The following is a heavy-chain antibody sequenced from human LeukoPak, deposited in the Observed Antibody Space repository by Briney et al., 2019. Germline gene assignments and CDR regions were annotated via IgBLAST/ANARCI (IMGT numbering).Heavy chain of an antibody. V-gene: IGHV4-59*12. CDR3: ARGVLRYFDWLLAHAFDI. CDR2: IYYSGST. CDR1: GGSISSYY. J-gene: IGHJ3*02. Sequence: SETLSLTCTVSGGSISSYYWSWIRQPPGKGLEWIGYIYYSGSTNYNPSLKSRVTISVDTSKNQFSLKLSSVTAADTAVYYCARGVLRYFDWLLAHAFDIWGQGTMVTVSS. D-gene: IGHD3-9*01.